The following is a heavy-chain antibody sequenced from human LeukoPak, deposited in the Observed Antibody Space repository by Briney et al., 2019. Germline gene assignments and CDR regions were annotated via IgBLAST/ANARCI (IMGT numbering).Heavy chain of an antibody. CDR2: IYYSGST. Sequence: SQTLSLTCTVSGGSISSGDYYWSWIRQPPGKGLEWIGYIYYSGSTYYNPSLKSRVTISVDTSKNQCSLKLSSVTAADTAVYYCARVPKYDYVWDDAFDIWGQGTMVTVSS. J-gene: IGHJ3*02. CDR3: ARVPKYDYVWDDAFDI. CDR1: GGSISSGDYY. V-gene: IGHV4-30-4*01. D-gene: IGHD3-16*01.